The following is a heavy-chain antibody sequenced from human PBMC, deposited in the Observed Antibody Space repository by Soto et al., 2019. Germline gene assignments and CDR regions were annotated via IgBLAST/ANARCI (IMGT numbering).Heavy chain of an antibody. V-gene: IGHV3-30-3*01. Sequence: QVQLVESGGGVDQPGRSLRLSCAASGFTFSSYAMHWVRQAPGKGLEWVAVISYDGSNKYYANYVKGRFTISRDNSKNTLYLQMNSLRAEDTAVYYCARDMPGYSGYDSDFDYWGQGTLVTVSS. CDR2: ISYDGSNK. J-gene: IGHJ4*02. CDR3: ARDMPGYSGYDSDFDY. CDR1: GFTFSSYA. D-gene: IGHD5-12*01.